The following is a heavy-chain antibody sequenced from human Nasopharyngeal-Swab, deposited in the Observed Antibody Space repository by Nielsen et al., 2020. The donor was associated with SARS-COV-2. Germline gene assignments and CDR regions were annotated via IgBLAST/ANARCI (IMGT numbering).Heavy chain of an antibody. CDR1: GGSISSSSYY. J-gene: IGHJ3*02. D-gene: IGHD3-16*02. Sequence: SETLSLTCTVSGGSISSSSYYWGWIRQPPGKGLEWIGSIYYSGSTYYNPSLKSRVTISVDTSKNQFSLKLSSVTAADTAVYYCARGRLRRYYDYLWGSYRSDAFDIWGQGTMVTVSS. V-gene: IGHV4-39*07. CDR3: ARGRLRRYYDYLWGSYRSDAFDI. CDR2: IYYSGST.